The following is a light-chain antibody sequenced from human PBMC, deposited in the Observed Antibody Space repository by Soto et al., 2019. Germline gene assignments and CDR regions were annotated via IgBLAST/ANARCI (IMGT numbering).Light chain of an antibody. J-gene: IGKJ1*01. Sequence: EIVLTQSPGTLSLSPGERATLSCRASQSVSSSYLAWYQQKPGQAPRLLIYGASSRATGIPDRFSGSGSGTDFTFTISRLEPEDFAVYYCQQYGSSWWTFGQGTKVDIK. V-gene: IGKV3-20*01. CDR3: QQYGSSWWT. CDR1: QSVSSSY. CDR2: GAS.